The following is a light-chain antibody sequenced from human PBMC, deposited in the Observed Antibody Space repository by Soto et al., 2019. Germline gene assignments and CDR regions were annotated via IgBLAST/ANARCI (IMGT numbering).Light chain of an antibody. CDR3: QQHSHWPPWT. Sequence: VVLTQSPATLSLSPGERATLSCRASQNVRTFLDWYQQKPGQAPRLLIYGASNRATGIPARFSGSGSGTDLTLTISSLEPEDFAVYYCQQHSHWPPWTFGQGTKEDIK. CDR1: QNVRTF. CDR2: GAS. V-gene: IGKV3-11*01. J-gene: IGKJ1*01.